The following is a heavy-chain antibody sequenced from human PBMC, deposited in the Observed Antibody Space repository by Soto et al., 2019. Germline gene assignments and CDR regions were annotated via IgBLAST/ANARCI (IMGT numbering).Heavy chain of an antibody. V-gene: IGHV3-23*01. Sequence: GGSLRLSCAASGFTFSSYAMSWVRQAPGKGLEWVSAISGSGGSTYYADSVKGRFTISRDTTKNTLYLQMNSLRDEATAVYYCAKDRGDSGYDYFAFDIWGQGTMVTVSS. CDR2: ISGSGGST. CDR3: AKDRGDSGYDYFAFDI. J-gene: IGHJ3*02. CDR1: GFTFSSYA. D-gene: IGHD5-12*01.